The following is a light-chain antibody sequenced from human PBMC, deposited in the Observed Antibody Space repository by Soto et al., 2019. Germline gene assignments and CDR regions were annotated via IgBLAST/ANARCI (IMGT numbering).Light chain of an antibody. CDR1: SSDVGGYNY. CDR2: DVS. Sequence: QSVLTQPASVSGSPGQSITISCTGTSSDVGGYNYVSWYQQHPGKAPKLMFYDVSERPSGVPDRFSGSKSGNTASLTVSGLQAEDEADYYCSSYAGSNNLGVFGGGTKLTVL. V-gene: IGLV2-8*01. CDR3: SSYAGSNNLGV. J-gene: IGLJ2*01.